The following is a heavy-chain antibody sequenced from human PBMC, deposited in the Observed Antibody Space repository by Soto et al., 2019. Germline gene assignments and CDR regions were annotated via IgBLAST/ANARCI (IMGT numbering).Heavy chain of an antibody. CDR3: ASIVVRGATFYYYYGMDV. CDR2: IYYSGST. D-gene: IGHD3-10*02. Sequence: PSETLSLTCTGSGGSISSSSYYWGWIRQPPGKGLEWIGSIYYSGSTYYNPSLKSRVTISVDTSKNQFSLKLSSVTAADTAVYYCASIVVRGATFYYYYGMDVWGQGTTVTVSS. CDR1: GGSISSSSYY. J-gene: IGHJ6*02. V-gene: IGHV4-39*01.